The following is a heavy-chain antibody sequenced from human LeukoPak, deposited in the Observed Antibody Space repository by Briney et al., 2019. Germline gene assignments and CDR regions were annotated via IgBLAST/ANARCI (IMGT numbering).Heavy chain of an antibody. CDR3: AKAEYYSIQDY. Sequence: GGSLRLSCAASGFTFSNAWMSWVRQAPGRGLEWVSAISGSGGSTYYADSVKGRFTISRDNSKNTLYLQMNSLRAEDTAVYYCAKAEYYSIQDYWGQGTLVTVSS. J-gene: IGHJ4*02. CDR2: ISGSGGST. V-gene: IGHV3-23*01. CDR1: GFTFSNAW. D-gene: IGHD2/OR15-2a*01.